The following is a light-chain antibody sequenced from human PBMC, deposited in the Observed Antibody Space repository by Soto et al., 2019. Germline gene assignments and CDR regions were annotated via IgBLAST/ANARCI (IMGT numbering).Light chain of an antibody. CDR1: SSNIGSKT. Sequence: QSALTQPPSASGTPGQRVTISCSGRSSNIGSKTVNWYQQLPGTAPKLLIYADNKRPSGVPDRFSGSKSGTSASLAIIGLRSEDEADYHCAAWDDSLNGPVFGTGTKLTVL. CDR3: AAWDDSLNGPV. J-gene: IGLJ1*01. CDR2: ADN. V-gene: IGLV1-44*01.